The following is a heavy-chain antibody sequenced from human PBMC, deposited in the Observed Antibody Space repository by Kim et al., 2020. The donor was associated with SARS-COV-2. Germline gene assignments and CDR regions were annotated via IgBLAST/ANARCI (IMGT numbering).Heavy chain of an antibody. Sequence: ASVKVSCKASGYTFTSYGISWVRQAPGQGLEWMGWISAYNGNTNYAQKLQGRVTMTTDTSTSTAYMELRSLRSDDTAVYYCARDFNSGSYVWNYYYMDVWGKGTTVTVSS. V-gene: IGHV1-18*01. CDR1: GYTFTSYG. J-gene: IGHJ6*03. D-gene: IGHD1-26*01. CDR3: ARDFNSGSYVWNYYYMDV. CDR2: ISAYNGNT.